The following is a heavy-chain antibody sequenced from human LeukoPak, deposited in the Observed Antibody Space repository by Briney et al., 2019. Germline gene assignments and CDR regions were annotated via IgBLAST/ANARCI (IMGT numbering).Heavy chain of an antibody. V-gene: IGHV1-2*02. D-gene: IGHD5-24*01. CDR2: INPNSGGT. CDR1: GYTFTGYY. CDR3: ARDVPILDTDGYDAFDI. J-gene: IGHJ3*02. Sequence: GASVKVSCKASGYTFTGYYIHWVRQAPGQGLEWMGWINPNSGGTNYAQKFQGRVTMTRDTSISTAYMELSRLRSDDTAVYYCARDVPILDTDGYDAFDIWGQGTLVPVS.